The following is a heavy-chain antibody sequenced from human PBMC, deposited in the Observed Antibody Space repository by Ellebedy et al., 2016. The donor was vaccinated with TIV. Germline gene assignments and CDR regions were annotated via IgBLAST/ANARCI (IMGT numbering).Heavy chain of an antibody. CDR3: ARDSTRRGLQLSYFDF. J-gene: IGHJ4*02. V-gene: IGHV1-46*01. CDR1: GYTFTSYY. CDR2: INPSGGST. D-gene: IGHD5-24*01. Sequence: AASVKVSCKASGYTFTSYYLQWVRQAPGQGLEWMGIINPSGGSTTYAQKFQGRVTMTRATSTSTVYMELTSLRSEDTAMYYCARDSTRRGLQLSYFDFWGQGTLVTVSS.